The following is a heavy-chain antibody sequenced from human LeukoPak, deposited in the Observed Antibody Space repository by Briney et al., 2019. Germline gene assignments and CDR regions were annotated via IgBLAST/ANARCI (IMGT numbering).Heavy chain of an antibody. Sequence: GGSLRLSCAASGFTFITHLMSRVRQAPGKGLEWVANIKQDGSEKYYVDSVKGRFTISRDKAKNSLYLQMNSLRAQDTAVYYCERGAFLSSCTWIDYWGQGTLVTVSS. CDR3: ERGAFLSSCTWIDY. V-gene: IGHV3-7*05. J-gene: IGHJ4*02. CDR2: IKQDGSEK. D-gene: IGHD2-15*01. CDR1: GFTFITHL.